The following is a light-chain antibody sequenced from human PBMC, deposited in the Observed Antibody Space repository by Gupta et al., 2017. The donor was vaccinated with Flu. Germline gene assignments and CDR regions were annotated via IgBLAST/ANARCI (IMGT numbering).Light chain of an antibody. V-gene: IGKV2D-29*02. J-gene: IGKJ2*01. Sequence: DIVMIQSPLFMSVAPGQPASISCRSSQSLLHRDGKTYLYWYVQKPGQSPQLLMYEVSNRFSGVPERFTGSGSGTYFTLKITRVEAEDVGVYYCMQSRQLPYTFGQGTNLQI. CDR3: MQSRQLPYT. CDR2: EVS. CDR1: QSLLHRDGKTY.